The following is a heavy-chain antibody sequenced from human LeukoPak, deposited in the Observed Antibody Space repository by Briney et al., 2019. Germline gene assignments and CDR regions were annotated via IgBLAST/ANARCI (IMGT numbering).Heavy chain of an antibody. Sequence: PSETLSLTCTVSGGSISSSSYYWGWIRQPPGKGLEWIGSIYYSGSTYYNPSLKSRVTISVDTSKNQFSLKLSSVTAADTAVYYCARGLEDIAAVVWGVNWFDPWGQGTLVTVSS. J-gene: IGHJ5*02. V-gene: IGHV4-39*07. D-gene: IGHD6-13*01. CDR2: IYYSGST. CDR1: GGSISSSSYY. CDR3: ARGLEDIAAVVWGVNWFDP.